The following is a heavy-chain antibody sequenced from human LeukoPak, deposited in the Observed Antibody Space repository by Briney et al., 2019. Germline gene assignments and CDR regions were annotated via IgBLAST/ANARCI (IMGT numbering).Heavy chain of an antibody. Sequence: SETLSLTCTVSGGSLSSYYWSWIRQPPGKGLEWIGYIYYSGSTNYNPSLKSRVTISVDTSKNQFSMKLSSVTAADTAVYYCARGVAAVDYWGQGTLVTVSS. V-gene: IGHV4-59*01. D-gene: IGHD6-13*01. CDR2: IYYSGST. J-gene: IGHJ4*02. CDR3: ARGVAAVDY. CDR1: GGSLSSYY.